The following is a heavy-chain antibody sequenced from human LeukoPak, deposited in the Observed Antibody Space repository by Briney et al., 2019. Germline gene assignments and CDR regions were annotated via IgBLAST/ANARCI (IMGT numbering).Heavy chain of an antibody. D-gene: IGHD3-9*01. CDR2: MNPNSGNT. J-gene: IGHJ4*02. V-gene: IGHV1-8*01. Sequence: ASVKVSCKASGYTFTSYDINWVRQATGQGLEWMGWMNPNSGNTGYAQKFQGRVTVTRNTSISTAYMELSSLRSEDTAVYYCARHNDILTGYSLNWWGQGTLVTVSS. CDR1: GYTFTSYD. CDR3: ARHNDILTGYSLNW.